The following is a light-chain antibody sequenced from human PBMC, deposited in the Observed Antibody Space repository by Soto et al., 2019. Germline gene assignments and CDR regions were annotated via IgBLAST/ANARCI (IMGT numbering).Light chain of an antibody. CDR3: QQCGSSPWT. V-gene: IGKV3-20*01. CDR2: AAS. Sequence: EIVLTQSPGTLSLSPGERATLSCRASQSVSSYYLAWYQQKPGQAPRLLIYAASSRATGIPDRFSGGGSGTDFTLTISRLEPEDFAVYYCQQCGSSPWTFGQ. J-gene: IGKJ1*01. CDR1: QSVSSYY.